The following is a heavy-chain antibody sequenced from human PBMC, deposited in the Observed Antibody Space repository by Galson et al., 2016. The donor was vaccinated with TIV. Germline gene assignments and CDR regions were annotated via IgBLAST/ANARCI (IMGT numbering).Heavy chain of an antibody. D-gene: IGHD3-10*01. CDR2: INPIFGTA. CDR1: GGIFSNFV. CDR3: ARGRGYSFGSGSSYFDY. Sequence: SVKVSCKASGGIFSNFVISWVRQAPGQGLEWMGSINPIFGTANYAQKIQGRVTITADTSTSTFYMDLSSLRSEDTAIYYCARGRGYSFGSGSSYFDYWGQGSLVTVSS. V-gene: IGHV1-69*06. J-gene: IGHJ4*02.